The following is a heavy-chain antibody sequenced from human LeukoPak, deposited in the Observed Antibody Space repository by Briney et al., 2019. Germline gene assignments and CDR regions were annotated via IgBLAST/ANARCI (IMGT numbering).Heavy chain of an antibody. D-gene: IGHD1-26*01. J-gene: IGHJ4*02. CDR1: GYTFTSYD. CDR3: ARGPRYRYYFDY. Sequence: ASVRVSCKASGYTFTSYDINWVRQATGQGLEWMGWMNPNSGNTGYAQKFQGRVTMNRNTSISTAYMELSNLRSEDTAVYYCARGPRYRYYFDYWGQGTLVTVSS. V-gene: IGHV1-8*01. CDR2: MNPNSGNT.